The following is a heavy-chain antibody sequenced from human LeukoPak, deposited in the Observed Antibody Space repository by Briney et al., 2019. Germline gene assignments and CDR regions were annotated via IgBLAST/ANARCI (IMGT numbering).Heavy chain of an antibody. V-gene: IGHV4-59*01. CDR3: ARAGSGSYDDAFDI. CDR1: GGSISSYY. Sequence: SETLSLTCTVSGGSISSYYWSWIRQPPGKGLEWIGYIYYSGSTNYNPSLKSRVTISVDTSKNQFSLKLSSVTAADTAVYYCARAGSGSYDDAFDIWGQGTMVTVSS. J-gene: IGHJ3*02. CDR2: IYYSGST. D-gene: IGHD1-26*01.